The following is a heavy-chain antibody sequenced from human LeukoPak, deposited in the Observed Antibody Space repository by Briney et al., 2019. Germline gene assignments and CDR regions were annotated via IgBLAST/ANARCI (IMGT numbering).Heavy chain of an antibody. J-gene: IGHJ4*02. CDR1: GYTFTSYD. V-gene: IGHV1-8*01. CDR3: AREFRETYYYGSGKGFDY. Sequence: ASVKVSCKASGYTFTSYDINWVRQAPGQGLEWMGWMNPNSGNTGYAQKFQGRVAMTRNTSISTAYMELSSLRSEDTAVYYCAREFRETYYYGSGKGFDYWGQGTLVTVSS. CDR2: MNPNSGNT. D-gene: IGHD3-10*01.